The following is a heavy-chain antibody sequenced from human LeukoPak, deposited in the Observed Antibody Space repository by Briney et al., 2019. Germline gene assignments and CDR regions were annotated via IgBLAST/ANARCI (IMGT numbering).Heavy chain of an antibody. D-gene: IGHD6-13*01. CDR3: AKGTRAAAGTDFDY. CDR1: GFTFSSYA. J-gene: IGHJ4*02. Sequence: GASLRLSCAASGFTFSSYAMSWVRQAPGKGLEWVSAISGSGGSTYYADSVKGRFTISRDNSKNTLSLQMSSLRAEDTAVYYCAKGTRAAAGTDFDYWGQGTLVTVSS. V-gene: IGHV3-23*01. CDR2: ISGSGGST.